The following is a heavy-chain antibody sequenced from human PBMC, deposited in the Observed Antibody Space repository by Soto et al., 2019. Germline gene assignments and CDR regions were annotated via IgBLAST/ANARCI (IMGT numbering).Heavy chain of an antibody. CDR1: GFTFSGFG. J-gene: IGHJ4*01. Sequence: GESLRLSCTASGFTFSGFGMHWVRQAPGKGLEWVAIIGYDGSDKYYADSVRGRFTVSRDNSKNTLSLHMNSLRAEDTAVYHRAFGNISYCFDCWDQGSPGTV. D-gene: IGHD3-16*01. CDR3: AFGNISYCFDC. V-gene: IGHV3-30*02. CDR2: IGYDGSDK.